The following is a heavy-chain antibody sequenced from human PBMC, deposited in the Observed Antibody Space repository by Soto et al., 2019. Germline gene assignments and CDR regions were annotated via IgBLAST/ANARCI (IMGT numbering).Heavy chain of an antibody. CDR2: IKSKTDGGTT. CDR1: GFTFSNAW. Sequence: GGSLRLSCAASGFTFSNAWMSWVRQAPGKGLEWVGRIKSKTDGGTTDYAAPVKGRFTISRDDSKNTLYLQMNSLKTEDTAAYYCTTAYAADAFDIWGQGTMVTVSS. J-gene: IGHJ3*02. V-gene: IGHV3-15*01. CDR3: TTAYAADAFDI. D-gene: IGHD2-2*01.